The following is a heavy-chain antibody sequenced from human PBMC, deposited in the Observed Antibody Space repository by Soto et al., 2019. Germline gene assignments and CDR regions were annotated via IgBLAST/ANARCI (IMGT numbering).Heavy chain of an antibody. J-gene: IGHJ4*02. D-gene: IGHD3-22*01. CDR3: ARSRETDYYDSSGYFSSFDY. V-gene: IGHV5-51*01. CDR1: GYSFTSYW. CDR2: IYPGDSEI. Sequence: PGESLKISCKGSGYSFTSYWIGWVRQMPGKGLEWMGIIYPGDSEIRYSPSFEGQVTISADKSISTAYLQWSSLKASDTAMYYCARSRETDYYDSSGYFSSFDYWGQGTLGTVSS.